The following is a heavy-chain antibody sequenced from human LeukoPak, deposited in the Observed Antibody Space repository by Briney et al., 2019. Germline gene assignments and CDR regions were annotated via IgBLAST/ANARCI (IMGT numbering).Heavy chain of an antibody. CDR1: GFTFSSYA. D-gene: IGHD2-2*01. CDR2: ISSNGGST. V-gene: IGHV3-64*01. CDR3: ARSLLGMPVVCYFDY. Sequence: GGSLRLSCAASGFTFSSYAMHWVRQAPGKGLEYVSAISSNGGSTYYANSVKGRFTISRDNSKNTLYLQMGSLRAEDMAVYYCARSLLGMPVVCYFDYWGQGTLVTVSS. J-gene: IGHJ4*02.